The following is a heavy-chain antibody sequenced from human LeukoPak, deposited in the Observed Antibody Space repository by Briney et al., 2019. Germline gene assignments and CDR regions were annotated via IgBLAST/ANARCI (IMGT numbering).Heavy chain of an antibody. D-gene: IGHD3-22*01. Sequence: SETLSLTCTVSGGSISSSSYYWGWIRQPPGKGLEWIGSIYYSGSTYYNPSLKSRVTISVDTSKNQFSLKLSSVTAADTAVYYCARRRSYYDSSGSEHVAFDIWGQGTMVTVSS. V-gene: IGHV4-39*01. J-gene: IGHJ3*02. CDR1: GGSISSSSYY. CDR3: ARRRSYYDSSGSEHVAFDI. CDR2: IYYSGST.